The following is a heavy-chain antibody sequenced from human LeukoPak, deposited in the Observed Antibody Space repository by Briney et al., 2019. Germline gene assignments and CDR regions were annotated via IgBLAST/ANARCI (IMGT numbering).Heavy chain of an antibody. CDR3: ARDNYYDSSGYYSNFDY. D-gene: IGHD3-22*01. Sequence: GGSLRLSCAASGFTFSSYSMNWGRQAPGKGLEWGSSISSSSSYIYYADSVKGRFTISRDNAKNSLYLQMSSLRAEDTAVYYCARDNYYDSSGYYSNFDYWGQGTLVTVS. J-gene: IGHJ4*02. CDR2: ISSSSSYI. CDR1: GFTFSSYS. V-gene: IGHV3-21*01.